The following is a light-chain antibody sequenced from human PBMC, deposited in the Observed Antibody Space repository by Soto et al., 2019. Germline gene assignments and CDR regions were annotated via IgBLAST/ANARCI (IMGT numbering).Light chain of an antibody. CDR2: DAS. J-gene: IGKJ5*01. CDR3: QQRSNWPLIT. CDR1: QSVSSY. V-gene: IGKV3-11*01. Sequence: EIVLTQSPATLSLSPGERAALSFSASQSVSSYLAWYQQKPGQAPRLLIYDASNRATGIPARFSGSGSGTDFTLTISSLEPEDFAVYYCQQRSNWPLITFGQGTLLEIK.